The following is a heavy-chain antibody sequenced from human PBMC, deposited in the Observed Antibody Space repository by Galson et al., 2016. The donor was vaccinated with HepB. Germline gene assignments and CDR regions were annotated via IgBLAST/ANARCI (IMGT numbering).Heavy chain of an antibody. CDR3: AKAYGSGSSLSYYSGMDV. Sequence: SLRLSCAASGFTFRSYTMSWVRQAPGKGLVWVARINSDGCGTSYADSVKGRLTISRDNAKNTLYLQMNSLRAEDTAVYYCAKAYGSGSSLSYYSGMDVWGRGTAVTVAS. CDR2: INSDGCGT. J-gene: IGHJ6*04. D-gene: IGHD3-10*01. CDR1: GFTFRSYT. V-gene: IGHV3-74*01.